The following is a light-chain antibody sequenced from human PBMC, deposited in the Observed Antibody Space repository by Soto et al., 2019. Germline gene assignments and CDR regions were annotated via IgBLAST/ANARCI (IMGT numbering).Light chain of an antibody. J-gene: IGKJ2*01. V-gene: IGKV3-15*01. CDR2: GAS. Sequence: EIVMTQSPATLSVSPGERATLSCRASQSISSELAWYQQKPGQPPRLLIYGASTRATGVPARFTGSGSGSDFTLTISGLQSEDFAVYYCQQGNNWPLTFGQGTRLEL. CDR3: QQGNNWPLT. CDR1: QSISSE.